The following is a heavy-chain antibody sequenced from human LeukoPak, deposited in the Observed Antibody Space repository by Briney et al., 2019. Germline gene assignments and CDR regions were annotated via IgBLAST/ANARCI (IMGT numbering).Heavy chain of an antibody. D-gene: IGHD3-22*01. CDR2: LSGSGINT. V-gene: IGHV3-23*01. CDR3: ARHSSGNLQPFDS. CDR1: GFTFNNYA. Sequence: GGSLRLSCAASGFTFNNYAMSWVRQAPGKGLEWVSGLSGSGINTHYADSVEGRFIISRDNSKNMLYLQMNSPRAEDTGVYYCARHSSGNLQPFDSWGQGTLVTVSS. J-gene: IGHJ4*02.